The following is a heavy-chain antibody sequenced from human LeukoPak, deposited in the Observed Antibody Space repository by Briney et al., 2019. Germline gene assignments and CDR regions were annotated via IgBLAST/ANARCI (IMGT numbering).Heavy chain of an antibody. Sequence: GASVKVPCKASGGTFSSYAISWVRQAPGQGLEWMGRIIPIFGTANYAQKFQGRVTITTDESTSTAYMELSSLRSEDTAVYYCARGGYYGSGSYFFGHWGQGTLATVTS. J-gene: IGHJ4*02. V-gene: IGHV1-69*05. D-gene: IGHD3-10*01. CDR3: ARGGYYGSGSYFFGH. CDR1: GGTFSSYA. CDR2: IIPIFGTA.